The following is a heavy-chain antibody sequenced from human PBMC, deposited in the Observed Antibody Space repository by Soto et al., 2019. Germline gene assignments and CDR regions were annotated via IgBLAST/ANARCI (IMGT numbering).Heavy chain of an antibody. D-gene: IGHD2-15*01. Sequence: SVTVSCKASGGTFSSYAISWVRQAPGQGLEWMGGIIPIFGTANYAQKFQGRVTITADESTSTAYMELSSPRSEDTAVYYCARGIVVVVAATRGDAFDIWGQGTMVTVSS. J-gene: IGHJ3*02. CDR2: IIPIFGTA. V-gene: IGHV1-69*13. CDR1: GGTFSSYA. CDR3: ARGIVVVVAATRGDAFDI.